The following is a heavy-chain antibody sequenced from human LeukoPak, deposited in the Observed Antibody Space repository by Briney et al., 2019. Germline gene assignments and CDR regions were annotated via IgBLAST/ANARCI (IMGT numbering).Heavy chain of an antibody. J-gene: IGHJ4*02. CDR2: IYHSGST. V-gene: IGHV4-39*07. Sequence: SETLSLTCTVSGGSLSSSSYYWGWIRQPPGTGLEWIGSIYHSGSTYYNPSLKSRVTISVDTSKNQFSLKLSSVTAADTAVYYCARGTVTGQFDYWGQGTLVTVSS. CDR3: ARGTVTGQFDY. CDR1: GGSLSSSSYY. D-gene: IGHD6-19*01.